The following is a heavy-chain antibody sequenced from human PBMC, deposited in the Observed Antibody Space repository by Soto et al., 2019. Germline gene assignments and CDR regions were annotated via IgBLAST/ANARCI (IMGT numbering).Heavy chain of an antibody. CDR2: ISGYNGNT. CDR1: GYTFTIYG. D-gene: IGHD3-22*01. Sequence: QVQLVQSGAEVKKPGASVKVSCKASGYTFTIYGISWVRQAPGQGLEWIGWISGYNGNTDYAQNLQDRVTLTTDASTSSVYMELRSLRSDDTAVYYCARVDYYDSSGYYGYWGQGTLFTVSS. J-gene: IGHJ4*02. CDR3: ARVDYYDSSGYYGY. V-gene: IGHV1-18*04.